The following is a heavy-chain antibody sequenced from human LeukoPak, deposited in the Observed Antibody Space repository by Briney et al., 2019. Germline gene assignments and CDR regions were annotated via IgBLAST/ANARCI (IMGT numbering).Heavy chain of an antibody. CDR3: ARGFRGHDY. J-gene: IGHJ4*02. D-gene: IGHD3/OR15-3a*01. CDR1: GFTFDDYA. V-gene: IGHV3-43*02. CDR2: ISGDGGST. Sequence: GGSLRLSCAASGFTFDDYAMHWVRQAPGKGLEWVSLISGDGGSTYYADSVKGRFTISRDNAKNTLYLQMNSLRAEDTAVYYCARGFRGHDYWGQGTLVTVSS.